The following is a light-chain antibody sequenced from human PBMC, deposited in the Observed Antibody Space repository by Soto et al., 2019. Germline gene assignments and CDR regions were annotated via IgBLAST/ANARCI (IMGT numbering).Light chain of an antibody. CDR3: QKYSSVPV. CDR1: QGINNY. Sequence: DIPMTQSPSSLSASVGDRVTITCRASQGINNYVAWYHQKPGKAPKLLIYAASTLQSGVPSRFSGSGSGTDFTLTINSLQPEDVATYSCQKYSSVPVFGPGTKVDIK. J-gene: IGKJ3*01. V-gene: IGKV1-27*01. CDR2: AAS.